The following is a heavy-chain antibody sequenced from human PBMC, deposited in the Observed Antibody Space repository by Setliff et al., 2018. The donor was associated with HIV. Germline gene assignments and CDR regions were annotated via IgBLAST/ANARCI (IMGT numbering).Heavy chain of an antibody. J-gene: IGHJ4*02. CDR3: ARSGSSSPYYFDY. CDR2: IYTSGST. V-gene: IGHV4-4*08. D-gene: IGHD6-6*01. Sequence: SETLSLTCTVSGGSIWNYYWSWIRQPPGKGLEWIGYIYTSGSTYYNPSLKSRITISVDTSKNQFSLRLSSVTAADTAVYYCARSGSSSPYYFDYWGQGTLVTVSS. CDR1: GGSIWNYY.